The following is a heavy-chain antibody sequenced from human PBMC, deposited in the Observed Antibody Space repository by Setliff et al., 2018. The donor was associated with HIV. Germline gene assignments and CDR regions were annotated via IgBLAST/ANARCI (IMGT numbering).Heavy chain of an antibody. CDR2: MNPNSGVS. V-gene: IGHV1-8*01. Sequence: ASVKVSCKASGYTFSSYGISWVRQAPGQGLEWMGWMNPNSGVSGYGQKFQGRVTMTRDTSISTAYMELSSLTSEDTAVYYCARGKGVGGVIITGGLDVWGKGTTVTVSS. D-gene: IGHD3-10*01. CDR1: GYTFSSYG. J-gene: IGHJ6*04. CDR3: ARGKGVGGVIITGGLDV.